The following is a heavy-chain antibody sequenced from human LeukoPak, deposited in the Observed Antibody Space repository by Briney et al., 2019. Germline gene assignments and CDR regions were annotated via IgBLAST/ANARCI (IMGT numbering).Heavy chain of an antibody. CDR2: IYTSGST. V-gene: IGHV4-4*07. Sequence: SETVSLTCTVSGGSISSCYWSWIRQPAGKGLEWIGRIYTSGSTNYNPSLKSRVTMSVDTSKNQFSLKLSSVTAADTAVYYCAREGDSYYDFWSAGFDYWGQGTLVTVSS. J-gene: IGHJ4*02. D-gene: IGHD3-3*01. CDR3: AREGDSYYDFWSAGFDY. CDR1: GGSISSCY.